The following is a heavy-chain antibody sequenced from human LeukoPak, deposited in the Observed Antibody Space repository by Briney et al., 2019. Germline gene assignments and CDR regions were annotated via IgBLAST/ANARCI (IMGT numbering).Heavy chain of an antibody. J-gene: IGHJ3*02. D-gene: IGHD6-19*01. V-gene: IGHV3-7*01. CDR2: INQDGSVI. CDR3: ARDSATSSGWYGAAFDI. Sequence: GGSLRLSCAVSGVYWMSWVRQAPGKGLEWVANINQDGSVIYYVDSVKGRFTISRDNAKNSLYLQTNSLRAEDTAVYYCARDSATSSGWYGAAFDIWGQGTMVTVSS. CDR1: GVYW.